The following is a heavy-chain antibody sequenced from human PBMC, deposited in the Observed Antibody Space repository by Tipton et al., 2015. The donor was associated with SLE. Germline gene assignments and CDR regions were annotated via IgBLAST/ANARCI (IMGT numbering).Heavy chain of an antibody. D-gene: IGHD6-13*01. CDR3: ASQGGYSSSWYRNNWFDP. CDR2: LSYSGTT. Sequence: TLSLTCSVSGDSMTNNNFYWGWIRQSPGRGLEWIGSLSYSGTTYYTTSLKSRVTMSIDPSKNHFSLTLNSVTVADTAVYYCASQGGYSSSWYRNNWFDPWGQGTLVTVSS. J-gene: IGHJ5*02. CDR1: GDSMTNNNFY. V-gene: IGHV4-39*02.